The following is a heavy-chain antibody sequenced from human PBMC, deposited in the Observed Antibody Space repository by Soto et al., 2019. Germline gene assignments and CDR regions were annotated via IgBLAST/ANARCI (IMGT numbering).Heavy chain of an antibody. CDR2: ITVDGGST. J-gene: IGHJ4*02. V-gene: IGHV3-23*01. CDR1: GFTFNTFA. CDR3: AREMWGWGYDIFGVDISFDH. Sequence: EAQLLESGGGLVQPGGSLRLSCAASGFTFNTFALTWVRQAPGKGLEWVSSITVDGGSTYYADSVKGRFTISRDMSKKTVHLRMNNLRADDTGVYFCAREMWGWGYDIFGVDISFDHWGQGTPVTVSS. D-gene: IGHD3-9*01.